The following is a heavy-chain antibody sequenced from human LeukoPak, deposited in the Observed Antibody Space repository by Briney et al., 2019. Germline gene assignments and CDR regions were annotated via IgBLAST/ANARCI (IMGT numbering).Heavy chain of an antibody. CDR3: ARRTSRYYYGMDV. D-gene: IGHD2-2*01. V-gene: IGHV4-59*12. CDR1: GGSISSYY. J-gene: IGHJ6*02. CDR2: IYYSGST. Sequence: PSETLSLTCTVSGGSISSYYWSWIRQPPGKGLEWIGYIYYSGSTDYGPSLKSRVTISVDTSKNQFSLKLSSVTAADTAVYYCARRTSRYYYGMDVWGQGTTVTVSS.